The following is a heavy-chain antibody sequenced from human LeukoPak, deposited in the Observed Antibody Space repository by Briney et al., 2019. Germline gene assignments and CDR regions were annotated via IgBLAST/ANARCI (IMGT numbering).Heavy chain of an antibody. CDR3: ARGNYGDCGAFDI. CDR2: ISSNGGST. J-gene: IGHJ3*02. CDR1: GFTFSSYA. V-gene: IGHV3-64*01. D-gene: IGHD4-17*01. Sequence: PGGSLRLSCAASGFTFSSYAMHWVRQAPGKGLEYVSAISSNGGSTYYANSVKGRFTISRDNSKNTLYLQMGSLRAEDMAVYYCARGNYGDCGAFDIWGQGTVVTVSS.